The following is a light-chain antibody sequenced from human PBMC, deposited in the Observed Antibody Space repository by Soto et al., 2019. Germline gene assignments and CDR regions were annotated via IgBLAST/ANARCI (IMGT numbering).Light chain of an antibody. J-gene: IGKJ1*01. V-gene: IGKV1-5*01. CDR1: QSISSW. CDR3: QQYNSYLT. CDR2: DAS. Sequence: DLQMTQSPSTLSASVGDRVTITCRASQSISSWLAWYQQKPGKALKLLIYDASSLESGVPSRFSGSGSGTEFTLTISSLQPDDFATYYCQQYNSYLTFGQGTKVDIK.